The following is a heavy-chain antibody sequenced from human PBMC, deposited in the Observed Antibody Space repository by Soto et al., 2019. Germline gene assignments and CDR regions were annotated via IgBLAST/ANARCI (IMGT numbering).Heavy chain of an antibody. J-gene: IGHJ4*02. CDR1: GYTFTSYG. V-gene: IGHV1-18*04. Sequence: ASVKVSCKASGYTFTSYGISWVRQAPGQGLEWMGWISAYNGNTNYAQKLQGRVTMTTDTSTSTAYMELRSLRSDDTAVYYCARDQGSSYYDFWSGYPYDYWGQGTLVTVSS. D-gene: IGHD3-3*01. CDR3: ARDQGSSYYDFWSGYPYDY. CDR2: ISAYNGNT.